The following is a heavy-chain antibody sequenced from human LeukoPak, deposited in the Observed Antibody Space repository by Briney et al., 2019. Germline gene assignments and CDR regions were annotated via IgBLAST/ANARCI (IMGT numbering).Heavy chain of an antibody. J-gene: IGHJ5*02. D-gene: IGHD1-26*01. CDR1: GFTFSSYA. Sequence: PGRSLRLSCAASGFTFSSYAMHWVRQALGKGLEWVAVISYDGSNKYYADSVKGRFTISRDNSKNTLYLQMNSLRAEDTAVYYCAREGGAGGSYLEHNWFDPWGQGTLVTVSS. CDR3: AREGGAGGSYLEHNWFDP. CDR2: ISYDGSNK. V-gene: IGHV3-30*04.